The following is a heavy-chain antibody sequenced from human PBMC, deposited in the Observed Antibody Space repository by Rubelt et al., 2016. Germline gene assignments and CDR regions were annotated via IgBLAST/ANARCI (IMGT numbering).Heavy chain of an antibody. CDR1: GYTFTTYG. CDR2: ISASNGNT. Sequence: QVQLLQSGAEVKKPGASVKVSCKASGYTFTTYGINSVRQAPGQGLEWMGWISASNGNTNHAQKLQRRVTMTTDTSTSTAYMELRSLRSYDAAVYDCAGVSSGVEYSSSWHFDYWGQGTMVTVSS. CDR3: AGVSSGVEYSSSWHFDY. D-gene: IGHD6-13*01. J-gene: IGHJ4*02. V-gene: IGHV1-18*01.